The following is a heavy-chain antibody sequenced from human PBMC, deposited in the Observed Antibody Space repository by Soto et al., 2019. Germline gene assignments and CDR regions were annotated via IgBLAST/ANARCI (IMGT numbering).Heavy chain of an antibody. CDR2: IVGGGGSA. CDR3: AQGSLLAARLSWFDP. J-gene: IGHJ5*02. V-gene: IGHV3-23*01. Sequence: EVQLLESGGGLVQPGGSLRLSCAASGFTFNNYAMTWVRQAPGKGLEWVSTIVGGGGSAYYADSVKGRFTISRDNSKNTMYLQMNTLRADDTAVYYCAQGSLLAARLSWFDPWGQGTLVTVSS. D-gene: IGHD6-6*01. CDR1: GFTFNNYA.